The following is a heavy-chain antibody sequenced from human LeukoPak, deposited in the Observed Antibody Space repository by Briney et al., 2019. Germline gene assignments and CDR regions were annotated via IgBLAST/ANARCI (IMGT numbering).Heavy chain of an antibody. J-gene: IGHJ3*01. CDR2: SYYSGST. D-gene: IGHD3-10*01. CDR3: ARGGARGSSAFDV. V-gene: IGHV4-59*02. CDR1: GDSVNDYY. Sequence: SETLSLTCTVSGDSVNDYYWNWIRQPPGKGLEWIGYSYYSGSTDYNPSLKSRVTMSVDTSKNQFSLNLNSVTAADTAVYYCARGGARGSSAFDVWGQGTMVIVSA.